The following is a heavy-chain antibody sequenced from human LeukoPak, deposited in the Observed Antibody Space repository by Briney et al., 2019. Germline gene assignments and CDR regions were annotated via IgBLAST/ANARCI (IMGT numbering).Heavy chain of an antibody. D-gene: IGHD3-16*01. V-gene: IGHV3-23*01. J-gene: IGHJ4*02. CDR1: GFTFSTYS. CDR2: ISRSGEST. Sequence: GGSLRLSCAASGFTFSTYSMNWVRQAPGKGLEWVSSISRSGESTFYADSVRGRFTISRDNSKNTVSLQMESLRAEDTALYYCAKGYAVGSIDYWGQGTLVTVSS. CDR3: AKGYAVGSIDY.